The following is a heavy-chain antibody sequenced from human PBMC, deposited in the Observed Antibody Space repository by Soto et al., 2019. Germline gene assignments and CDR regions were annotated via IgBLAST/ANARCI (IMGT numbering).Heavy chain of an antibody. V-gene: IGHV3-30-3*01. CDR3: ARARQWLVLRCGFDP. CDR2: ISYDGSNK. CDR1: GFTFSSYA. D-gene: IGHD6-19*01. Sequence: LSLTCAASGFTFSSYAMHWVRQAPGKGLEWVAVISYDGSNKYYADSVKGRFTISRDNSKNTLYLQMNSLRAEDTAVYYCARARQWLVLRCGFDPWGQGTLVTVSS. J-gene: IGHJ5*02.